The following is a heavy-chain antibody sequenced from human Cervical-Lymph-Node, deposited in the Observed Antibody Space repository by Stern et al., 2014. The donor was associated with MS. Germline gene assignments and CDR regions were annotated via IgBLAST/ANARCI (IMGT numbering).Heavy chain of an antibody. Sequence: ESGPTLVKPTQTLTLTCTFSGFSLSTSGVGVGWIRQPPGKALEWLALIYWDDDKRYSPSLKSRLTITKDTSKNQVVLTMTNMDPVDTATYYCARSEGITIFGVVIPNWFDPWGQGTLVTVSS. CDR2: IYWDDDK. V-gene: IGHV2-5*02. J-gene: IGHJ5*02. CDR3: ARSEGITIFGVVIPNWFDP. D-gene: IGHD3-3*01. CDR1: GFSLSTSGVG.